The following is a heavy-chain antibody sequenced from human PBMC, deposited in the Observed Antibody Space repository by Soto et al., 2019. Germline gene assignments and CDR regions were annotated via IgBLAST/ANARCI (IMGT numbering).Heavy chain of an antibody. V-gene: IGHV4-34*01. Sequence: AETRALTRTVSGGSISSYYWSWIRQPPGKGLEWIGEINQSGSTNYNPSLKSRVTISVNTSKNQFSLKLSSVTAADTAVYYWERADIAGNGYGYWGQGALVPASS. CDR2: INQSGST. D-gene: IGHD6-13*01. J-gene: IGHJ4*02. CDR3: ERADIAGNGYGY. CDR1: GGSISSYY.